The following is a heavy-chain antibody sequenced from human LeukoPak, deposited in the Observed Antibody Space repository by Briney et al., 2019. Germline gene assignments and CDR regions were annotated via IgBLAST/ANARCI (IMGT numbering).Heavy chain of an antibody. CDR3: ATTYYYDSSGHTDI. J-gene: IGHJ3*02. V-gene: IGHV5-51*01. D-gene: IGHD3-22*01. CDR1: GYRFTSYW. CDR2: IYPGDSDT. Sequence: GESLKISCKGSGYRFTSYWIAWVRQMPGKGLEWMGIIYPGDSDTRYSPSFQGQVTISADKSISTAYLQWSSLKASDTAMYYCATTYYYDSSGHTDIWGQGTMVTVSS.